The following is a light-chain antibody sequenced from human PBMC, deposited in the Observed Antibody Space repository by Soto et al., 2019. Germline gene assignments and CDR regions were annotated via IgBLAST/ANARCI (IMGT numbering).Light chain of an antibody. CDR3: QQYGSSPRT. CDR1: QYIGSA. J-gene: IGKJ1*01. CDR2: DAS. Sequence: EIVLTQSPGTLSVSPGDRATLSCRASQYIGSAVAWYHQRSGQAPRLLIFDASIRVPTTPARFSGSVSGTDFTLTISRLEPEDFAVYYCQQYGSSPRTFGQGTKVDI. V-gene: IGKV3-20*01.